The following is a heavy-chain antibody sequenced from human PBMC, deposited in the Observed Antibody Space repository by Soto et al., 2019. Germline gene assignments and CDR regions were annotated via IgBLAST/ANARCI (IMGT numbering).Heavy chain of an antibody. CDR1: GYSFAGDW. V-gene: IGHV5-10-1*01. CDR3: ARQIYDSDTGPNFQYYFDS. CDR2: IDPSDSQT. D-gene: IGHD3-22*01. Sequence: GESLKISCKGSGYSFAGDWITWVRQKPGKGLEWMGRIDPSDSQTYYSPSLRGHVTISVTKSITTVFLQWSSLRASDTAMYYCARQIYDSDTGPNFQYYFDSWGKGTPVTVSS. J-gene: IGHJ4*02.